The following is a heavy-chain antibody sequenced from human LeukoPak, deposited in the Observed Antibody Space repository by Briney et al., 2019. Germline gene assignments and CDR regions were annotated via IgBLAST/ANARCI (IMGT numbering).Heavy chain of an antibody. CDR2: IKQDGSEK. V-gene: IGHV3-7*03. D-gene: IGHD1-26*01. Sequence: PGGSLRLSCAASGFTFSSYWMSWVRQAPGKGLEWVANIKQDGSEKYYVDSVKGRFTISRDNAKNSLYLQMSSLRAEDTAVYYCARGYGGSYYEGRDYWGQGTLVTVSS. CDR1: GFTFSSYW. J-gene: IGHJ4*02. CDR3: ARGYGGSYYEGRDY.